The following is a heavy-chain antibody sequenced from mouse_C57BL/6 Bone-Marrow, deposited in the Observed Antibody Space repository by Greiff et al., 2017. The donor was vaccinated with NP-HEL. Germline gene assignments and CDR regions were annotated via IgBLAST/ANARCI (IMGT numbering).Heavy chain of an antibody. J-gene: IGHJ2*01. Sequence: EVQRVESGGGLVQPKGSLKLSCAASGFTFNTYAMHWVRQAPGKGLEWVARIRSKSSNYATYYADSVKDRFTISRDDSQCMLYLQMNNLKTEDTAMYCCVKGKGDYYGTPFDYWGQGTTLTVSS. V-gene: IGHV10-3*01. CDR3: VKGKGDYYGTPFDY. D-gene: IGHD1-1*01. CDR2: IRSKSSNYAT. CDR1: GFTFNTYA.